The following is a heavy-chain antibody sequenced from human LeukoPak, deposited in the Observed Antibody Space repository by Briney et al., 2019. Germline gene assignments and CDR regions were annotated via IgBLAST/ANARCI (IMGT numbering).Heavy chain of an antibody. Sequence: GRSLRLSCAASGFTFSSYGMHWVRQAPGKGLEWVAVISYDGSNKYYADSVKGRFTISRDNSKNTLYLQMNSLRAEDTAVYYCARDGDTIFGVVIGRYFDLWGRGTLVTVSS. D-gene: IGHD3-3*01. CDR1: GFTFSSYG. J-gene: IGHJ2*01. CDR3: ARDGDTIFGVVIGRYFDL. CDR2: ISYDGSNK. V-gene: IGHV3-30*03.